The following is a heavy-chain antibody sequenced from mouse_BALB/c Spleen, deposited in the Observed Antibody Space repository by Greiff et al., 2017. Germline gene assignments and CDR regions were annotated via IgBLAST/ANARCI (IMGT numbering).Heavy chain of an antibody. V-gene: IGHV5-9-4*01. J-gene: IGHJ1*01. D-gene: IGHD1-1*02. CDR2: ISSGGSYT. CDR1: GFTFSSYA. Sequence: EVKLMESGGGLVKPGGSLKLSCAASGFTFSSYAMSWVRQSPEKRLEWVAEISSGGSYTYYPDTVTGRFTISRDNAKNTLYLEMSSLRSEDTAMYYCAREGGPHWYFDVWGAGTTVTVSS. CDR3: AREGGPHWYFDV.